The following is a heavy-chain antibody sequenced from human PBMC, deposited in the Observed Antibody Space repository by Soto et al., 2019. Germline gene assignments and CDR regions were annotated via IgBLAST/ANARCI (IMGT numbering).Heavy chain of an antibody. Sequence: QVHLVQSGAEVKKPGASVKVSCQGSGYAFTTYGITWVRQAPGQGLEWMGWISAHNGNTNYAQKLQGRVTVTRDTSTSTAYMELRSVRYDDTAVYYGARGRYGDYWGQGALVTVSS. CDR3: ARGRYGDY. V-gene: IGHV1-18*01. D-gene: IGHD1-1*01. CDR2: ISAHNGNT. J-gene: IGHJ4*02. CDR1: GYAFTTYG.